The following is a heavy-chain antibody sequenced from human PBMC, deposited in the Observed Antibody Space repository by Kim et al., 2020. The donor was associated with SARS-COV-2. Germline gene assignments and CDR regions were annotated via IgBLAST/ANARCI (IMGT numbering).Heavy chain of an antibody. CDR3: ARESLHYYGSGSYYNAYYYYGMDV. CDR2: IYSDDST. J-gene: IGHJ6*02. D-gene: IGHD3-10*01. CDR1: GFTVSSNY. Sequence: GGSLRLSCAASGFTVSSNYMSWVRQAPGKGLECVSLIYSDDSTYYADSVKGRFTISRDNSKNTLYLQMNGLRAEDTAVYYCARESLHYYGSGSYYNAYYYYGMDVWGQGTTVTVSS. V-gene: IGHV3-53*01.